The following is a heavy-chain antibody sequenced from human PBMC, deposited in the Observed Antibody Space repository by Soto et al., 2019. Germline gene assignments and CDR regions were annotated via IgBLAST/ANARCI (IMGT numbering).Heavy chain of an antibody. CDR3: AKLDSTGYYRPSDY. CDR2: ISGSGGYT. CDR1: GFTFSNYA. Sequence: GGSLRLSCAASGFTFSNYAMTWVRQAPGKGLEWVSGISGSGGYTSYTDPVKGRFTISRDNSKNTLWLQMNSLRAEDTAVYYCAKLDSTGYYRPSDYWGQGTLVTVSS. J-gene: IGHJ4*02. V-gene: IGHV3-23*01. D-gene: IGHD3-22*01.